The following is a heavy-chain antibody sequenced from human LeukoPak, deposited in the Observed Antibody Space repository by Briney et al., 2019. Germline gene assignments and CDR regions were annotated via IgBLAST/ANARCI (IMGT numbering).Heavy chain of an antibody. Sequence: GGSLRLSCAASGFTVSSNYMSWVRQAPGKGLEWVSVIYSGGSTYYADSVKGRFTISRDNSKNTLYLQMNSLRAEDTAVYYCAREPIAARLELTFDYWGQGTLVTVSS. J-gene: IGHJ4*02. CDR3: AREPIAARLELTFDY. V-gene: IGHV3-66*01. CDR1: GFTVSSNY. CDR2: IYSGGST. D-gene: IGHD6-6*01.